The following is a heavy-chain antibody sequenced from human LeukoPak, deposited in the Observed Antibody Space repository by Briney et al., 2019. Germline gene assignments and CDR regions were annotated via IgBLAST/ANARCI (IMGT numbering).Heavy chain of an antibody. CDR3: ERGRLRRQHASFFDS. CDR2: IYCSGST. Sequence: SETLSRTCSVSDGSMGTYYSGWIRQPPGKGLEWIGYIYCSGSTTYYPSLKSRVTVTVDTSKTQFSLKLTFTTAADTAAYYYERGRLRRQHASFFDSWGERTLVTASS. CDR1: DGSMGTYY. D-gene: IGHD2-2*01. V-gene: IGHV4-59*08. J-gene: IGHJ4*02.